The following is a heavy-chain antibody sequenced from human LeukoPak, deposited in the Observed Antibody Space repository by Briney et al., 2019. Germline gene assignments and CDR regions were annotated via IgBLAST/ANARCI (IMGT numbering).Heavy chain of an antibody. J-gene: IGHJ6*03. CDR3: ARHRGGIAARQAYYYYYMDV. V-gene: IGHV5-51*01. D-gene: IGHD6-6*01. Sequence: GESLKISCKGSGYSFTSYWIGWVRQMPGKGLEWMGIIYPGDSDTRYSPSFQGQVTISADKSISTAYLQWSSLKASDTAMYYCARHRGGIAARQAYYYYYMDVWGKGTTVTVSS. CDR1: GYSFTSYW. CDR2: IYPGDSDT.